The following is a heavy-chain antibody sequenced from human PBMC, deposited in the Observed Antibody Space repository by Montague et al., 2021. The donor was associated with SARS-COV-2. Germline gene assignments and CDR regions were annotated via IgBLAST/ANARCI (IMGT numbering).Heavy chain of an antibody. V-gene: IGHV3-23*01. CDR3: AKDQSTQQLVRRWFDP. J-gene: IGHJ5*02. Sequence: SLILSCAASGFTFISYAISLFRQAPGKGPEWVSTISGTDAGTYYAYSVKVRFNISRDNSKNTLYLQMNRLRAEDTAVYYFAKDQSTQQLVRRWFDPWGQGTLVTVSS. CDR2: ISGTDAGT. D-gene: IGHD6-13*01. CDR1: GFTFISYA.